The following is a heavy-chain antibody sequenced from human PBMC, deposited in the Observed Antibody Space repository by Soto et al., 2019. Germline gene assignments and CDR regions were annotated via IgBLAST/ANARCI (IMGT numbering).Heavy chain of an antibody. D-gene: IGHD6-25*01. CDR3: ARDVGYAISGFDP. CDR1: GDSVSSYTAV. J-gene: IGHJ5*02. V-gene: IGHV6-1*01. Sequence: PSQTLSLTCAISGDSVSSYTAVWVWLRQSPSRGLEWLGRTYYRSKWYNGYAPSVESRISVNADTSKNQFSLQLNSVTPEDTAVYYCARDVGYAISGFDPWGQGTLVTVSS. CDR2: TYYRSKWYN.